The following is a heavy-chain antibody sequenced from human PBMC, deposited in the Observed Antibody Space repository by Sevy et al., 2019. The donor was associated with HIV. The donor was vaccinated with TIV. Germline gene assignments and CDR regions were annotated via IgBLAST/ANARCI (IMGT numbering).Heavy chain of an antibody. CDR3: ARGKSGYGYALNY. CDR1: GFTLSSHV. D-gene: IGHD5-18*01. Sequence: GGSLRLSCEVSGFTLSSHVMHWVRQAPGKGLEGVSVIHSDDTTYHADSVKDRFTISRDNFKNTLYLHMSSLRAEDTAVYYCARGKSGYGYALNYWGQGTLVTVSS. V-gene: IGHV3-66*01. J-gene: IGHJ4*02. CDR2: IHSDDTT.